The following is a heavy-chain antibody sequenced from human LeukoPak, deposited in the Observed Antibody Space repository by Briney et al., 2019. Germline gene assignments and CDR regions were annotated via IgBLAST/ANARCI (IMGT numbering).Heavy chain of an antibody. V-gene: IGHV4-34*01. CDR1: GGSFSGYY. D-gene: IGHD4-17*01. CDR3: AGDSTVTLAYGMDV. Sequence: SETLSLTCAVYGGSFSGYYWSWIRQPPGKGLEWIGEINHSGSTNYNPSLKSRVTISVDTSKNQFSLKLSSVTAADTAVYYCAGDSTVTLAYGMDVWGQGTTVTVSS. J-gene: IGHJ6*02. CDR2: INHSGST.